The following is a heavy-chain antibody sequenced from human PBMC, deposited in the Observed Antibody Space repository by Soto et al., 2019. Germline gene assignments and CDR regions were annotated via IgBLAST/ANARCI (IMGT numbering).Heavy chain of an antibody. CDR3: ASISTAAGMVFDY. J-gene: IGHJ4*02. CDR1: GGSISSGGYY. CDR2: IYYSGST. D-gene: IGHD6-13*01. V-gene: IGHV4-31*03. Sequence: SETLSLTCTVSGGSISSGGYYWSWIRQHPGKGLEWIGYIYYSGSTYYNPSLKSRVTISVDTSKNQFSLKLSSVTAADTAVYYCASISTAAGMVFDYWGQGTLVTVSS.